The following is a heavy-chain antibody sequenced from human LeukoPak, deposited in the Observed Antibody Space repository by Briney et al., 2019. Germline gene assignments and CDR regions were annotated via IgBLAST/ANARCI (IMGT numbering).Heavy chain of an antibody. CDR3: ARGLEGAVPAAYYYYYYMDV. J-gene: IGHJ6*03. CDR2: FDPEDDER. CDR1: GYTLTELA. V-gene: IGHV1-24*01. Sequence: ASVKVSCKVSGYTLTELAIHWVRQAPGKGLEWMGSFDPEDDERIYAQKFQGRLTMTEDTSTDTAYMDLSSLTSEDTAVYYCARGLEGAVPAAYYYYYYMDVWGKGTTVTVSS. D-gene: IGHD2-2*01.